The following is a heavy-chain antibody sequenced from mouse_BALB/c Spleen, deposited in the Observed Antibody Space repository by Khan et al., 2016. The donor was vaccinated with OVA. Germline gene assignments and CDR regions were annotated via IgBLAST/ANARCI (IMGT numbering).Heavy chain of an antibody. CDR3: RISTINA. CDR1: GYNIKDIY. Sequence: EVQLQQSGAELVKPAASLKLSCTASGYNIKDIYIHWVKQRPEKGLERIRRTDPANGNTKYDPKFQGKATITADTSSNTAYLQLSSLTSEDTAGDYCRISTINAWGQGTTLTVSS. CDR2: TDPANGNT. V-gene: IGHV14-3*02. J-gene: IGHJ2*01.